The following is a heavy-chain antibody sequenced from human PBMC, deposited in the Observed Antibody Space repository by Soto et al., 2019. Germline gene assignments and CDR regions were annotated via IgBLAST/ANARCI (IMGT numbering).Heavy chain of an antibody. CDR3: ENDVKSRLRGFDI. CDR1: GFTFSSYA. Sequence: GGSLRLSCAASGFTFSSYAMSWVRQAPGKGLEWVSTISSSGGSTYYADSVKGRLTISGDNSKNTLYMQVNSMRAEETAVYYWENDVKSRLRGFDIWGQGTMVTVS. J-gene: IGHJ3*02. CDR2: ISSSGGST. D-gene: IGHD4-17*01. V-gene: IGHV3-23*01.